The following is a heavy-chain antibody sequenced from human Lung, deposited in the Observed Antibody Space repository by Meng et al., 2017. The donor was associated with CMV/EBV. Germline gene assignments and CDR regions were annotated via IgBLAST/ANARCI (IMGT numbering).Heavy chain of an antibody. V-gene: IGHV1-18*01. Sequence: AAVKVSFKASCYTFISYDISWVRQAPGQGLEWMGWISLYNGNTNSAQKFQGRVIMTTDTSTDTAYMDLRSLRSDEKAVYYCARFEPLWSGYTREAAFDIWGQGTMVTVSS. J-gene: IGHJ3*02. D-gene: IGHD3-3*01. CDR3: ARFEPLWSGYTREAAFDI. CDR1: CYTFISYD. CDR2: ISLYNGNT.